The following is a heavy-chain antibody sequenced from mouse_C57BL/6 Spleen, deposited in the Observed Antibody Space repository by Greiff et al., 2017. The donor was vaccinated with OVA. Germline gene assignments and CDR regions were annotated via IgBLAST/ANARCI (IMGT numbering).Heavy chain of an antibody. Sequence: VQLKESGPELVKPGASVKISCKASGYSFTDYNMNWVKQSNGKSLEWIGVINPNYGTTSYNQKFKGKATLTVDQSSSTAYMQLNSLTSEDSAVYYCARRPLTGTPYYFDYWGQGTTLTVSS. D-gene: IGHD4-1*01. J-gene: IGHJ2*01. CDR3: ARRPLTGTPYYFDY. CDR2: INPNYGTT. V-gene: IGHV1-39*01. CDR1: GYSFTDYN.